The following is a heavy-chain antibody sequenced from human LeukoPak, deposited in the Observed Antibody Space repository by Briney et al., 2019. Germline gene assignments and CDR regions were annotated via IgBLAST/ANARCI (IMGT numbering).Heavy chain of an antibody. CDR2: ISYDGSNK. CDR1: GFTFSSYA. J-gene: IGHJ4*02. D-gene: IGHD1-26*01. CDR3: ASDYSGSLA. Sequence: PGGSLRLSCAASGFTFSSYAMHWVRQAPGKGLEWVAVISYDGSNKYYADSVKGRFTISRDNSKNTLYLQMNSLRAEDTAVYYCASDYSGSLAWGQGTLVTVSS. V-gene: IGHV3-30*04.